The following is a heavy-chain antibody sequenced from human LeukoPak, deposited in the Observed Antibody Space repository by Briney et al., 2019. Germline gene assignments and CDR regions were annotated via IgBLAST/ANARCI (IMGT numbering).Heavy chain of an antibody. CDR3: ARGEGFGELFHAEYFQH. Sequence: ASVKVSCKASGYTFTSYGISWVRQAPGQGLEWVGWISAYNGNTNYAQKLQGRVTMTTDTSTSTAYMELRSLRSDDTAVYYCARGEGFGELFHAEYFQHWGQGTLVTVSS. CDR1: GYTFTSYG. J-gene: IGHJ1*01. CDR2: ISAYNGNT. D-gene: IGHD3-10*01. V-gene: IGHV1-18*01.